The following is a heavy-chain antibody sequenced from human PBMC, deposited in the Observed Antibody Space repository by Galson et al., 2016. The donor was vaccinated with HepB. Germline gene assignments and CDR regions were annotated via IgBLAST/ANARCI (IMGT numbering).Heavy chain of an antibody. D-gene: IGHD2-2*01. CDR3: AREALYCSSPSCVEHYYYMDV. J-gene: IGHJ6*03. Sequence: QSGAEVTKPGESLNISCKASGFTFGDYWIGWVRQAPGKGLEWMGIISPGDSNIIYSPSSQGQVTISADKSINTAYLQWSSLKASDTAMYYCAREALYCSSPSCVEHYYYMDVWGKGTTVTVSS. CDR2: ISPGDSNI. V-gene: IGHV5-51*01. CDR1: GFTFGDYW.